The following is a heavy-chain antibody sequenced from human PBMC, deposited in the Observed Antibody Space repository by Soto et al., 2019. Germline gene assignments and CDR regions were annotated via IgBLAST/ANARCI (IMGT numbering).Heavy chain of an antibody. CDR3: AKDRWGATSFFDY. D-gene: IGHD1-26*01. CDR2: ISGSGGST. V-gene: IGHV3-23*01. Sequence: GGWLRLSXAASGFTFSSYAMSWVRQAPGKGLEWVSAISGSGGSTYYADSVKGRFTISRDNSKNTLYLQMNSLRAEDTAVYYCAKDRWGATSFFDYWGQGTLVTVSS. J-gene: IGHJ4*02. CDR1: GFTFSSYA.